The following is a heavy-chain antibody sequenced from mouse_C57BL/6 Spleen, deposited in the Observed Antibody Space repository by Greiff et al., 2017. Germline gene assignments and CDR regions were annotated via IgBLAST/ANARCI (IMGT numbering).Heavy chain of an antibody. CDR1: GYTFTSYW. D-gene: IGHD1-1*01. V-gene: IGHV1-72*01. CDR3: AREKTVGTDWYFDV. CDR2: IDPNSGGT. J-gene: IGHJ1*03. Sequence: QVQLKQPGAELVKPGASVKLSCKASGYTFTSYWMHWVKQRPGRGLEWIGRIDPNSGGTKYNEKFKSKATLTVDKPSSTAYMQLSSLTSEDSAVDYCAREKTVGTDWYFDVWGTGATVTGSS.